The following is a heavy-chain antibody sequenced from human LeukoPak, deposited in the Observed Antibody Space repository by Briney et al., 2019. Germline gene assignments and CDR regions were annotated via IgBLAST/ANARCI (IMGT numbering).Heavy chain of an antibody. Sequence: GGSLRLSCAASGFTFGSYAMNWARQVPGKGLEWVSAISGSGGTTYYADSVKGRFTISRDNSKNTLYLQMSSLRAEDTAVYYCAKGGVGWAAGYWGQGTLVTVSS. V-gene: IGHV3-23*01. CDR1: GFTFGSYA. D-gene: IGHD6-19*01. CDR2: ISGSGGTT. CDR3: AKGGVGWAAGY. J-gene: IGHJ4*02.